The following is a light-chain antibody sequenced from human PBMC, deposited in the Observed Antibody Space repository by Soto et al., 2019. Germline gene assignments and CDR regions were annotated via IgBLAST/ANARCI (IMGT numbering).Light chain of an antibody. J-gene: IGKJ3*01. V-gene: IGKV1-12*01. CDR2: AAS. Sequence: DVQMTQSPSSVSASVGDRVTITCRASQAVSSWFAWYQQKPGKAPKLLIFAASSVQSGVPSRFSGSGSGTDVALTISSLQPEDFATYYCQQANSFPFTFGPGTKVDIK. CDR3: QQANSFPFT. CDR1: QAVSSW.